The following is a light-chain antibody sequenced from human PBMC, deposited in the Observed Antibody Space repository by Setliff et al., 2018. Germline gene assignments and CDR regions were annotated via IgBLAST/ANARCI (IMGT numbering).Light chain of an antibody. CDR1: SSDVGGYNY. CDR3: SSYAGSTGNV. J-gene: IGLJ1*01. V-gene: IGLV2-8*01. CDR2: EVS. Sequence: QSVLTQPPSASGSPGQSVTISCTGTSSDVGGYNYVSWYQQHPGKAPKLMIYEVSKRSSGVPDRFSGSKSGNTASLTVSGLQAEDEADYYCSSYAGSTGNVFGTGTKVTVL.